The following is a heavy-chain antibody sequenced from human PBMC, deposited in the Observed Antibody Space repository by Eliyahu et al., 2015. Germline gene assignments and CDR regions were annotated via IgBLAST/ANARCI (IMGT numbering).Heavy chain of an antibody. CDR3: AKDIGYSYDRGSFDY. V-gene: IGHV3-9*01. J-gene: IGHJ4*02. CDR2: ISWNSGSI. D-gene: IGHD5-18*01. Sequence: EVQLVESGGGLVQPGRSLRLXCAASGFXXDDYAMHWVRQAPGKGPEWVSGISWNSGSIGYADSVKGRFTISRDNAKNSLYLQMNSLRAEDTALYYCAKDIGYSYDRGSFDYWGQGTLVTVSS. CDR1: GFXXDDYA.